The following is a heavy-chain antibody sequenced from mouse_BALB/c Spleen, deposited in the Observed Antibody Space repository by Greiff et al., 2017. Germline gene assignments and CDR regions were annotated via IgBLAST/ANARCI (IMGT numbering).Heavy chain of an antibody. V-gene: IGHV1-18*01. Sequence: VQLQQSGPELVKPGASVKIPCKASGYTFTDYNMDWVKQSHGKSLEWIGDINPNNGGTIYTQKFKGKATLTVDKSSSTAYMELRSLTSEDTAVYYCARTGGWLLLLDYWGQGTTLTVSS. CDR1: GYTFTDYN. CDR3: ARTGGWLLLLDY. J-gene: IGHJ2*01. CDR2: INPNNGGT. D-gene: IGHD2-3*01.